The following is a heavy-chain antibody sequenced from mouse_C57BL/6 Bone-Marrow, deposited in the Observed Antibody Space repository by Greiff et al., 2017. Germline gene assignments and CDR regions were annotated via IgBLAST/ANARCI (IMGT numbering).Heavy chain of an antibody. CDR1: GYAFSSYW. Sequence: VQRVESGAELVKPGASVKLSCKASGYAFSSYWMNWVKQRPGKGLEWIEQIFPGDGDTNYNGKFKGEATLTADKSSSTAYMQLSSLTSEDSAVYFCARGDYGGQGTVVTVTA. V-gene: IGHV1-80*01. CDR3: ARGDY. J-gene: IGHJ3*01. CDR2: IFPGDGDT.